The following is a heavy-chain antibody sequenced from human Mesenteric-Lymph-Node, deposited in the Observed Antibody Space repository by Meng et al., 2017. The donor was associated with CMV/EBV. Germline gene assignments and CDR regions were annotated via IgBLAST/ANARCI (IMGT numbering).Heavy chain of an antibody. CDR3: ARGGSGWVFDY. CDR1: GDSVSSNSAS. CDR2: TYYRSKWYN. Sequence: ISGDSVSSNSASWNWIRQSPSGGLEWLGRTYYRSKWYNDYAVSVKSPITINSDTSKNQFSLQLNSVTPEDTAVYYCARGGSGWVFDYWGQGTLVTVSS. D-gene: IGHD6-19*01. V-gene: IGHV6-1*01. J-gene: IGHJ4*02.